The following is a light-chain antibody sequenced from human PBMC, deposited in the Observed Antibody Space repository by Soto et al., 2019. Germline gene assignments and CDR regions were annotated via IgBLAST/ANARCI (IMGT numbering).Light chain of an antibody. CDR2: GAS. CDR1: QNIISN. Sequence: VLSHSPATMTVSPGDRATLSCRASQNIISNLAWYQQKPGQAPRLLIYGASSRATGIADRFSGSGSGTDFTLTISRVEAEDVAMYYCKQARETPMTFGQGTRLEI. J-gene: IGKJ5*01. CDR3: KQARETPMT. V-gene: IGKV3-20*01.